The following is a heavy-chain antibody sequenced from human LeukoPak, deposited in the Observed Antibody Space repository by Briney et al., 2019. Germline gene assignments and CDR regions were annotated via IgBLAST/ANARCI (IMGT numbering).Heavy chain of an antibody. CDR2: ISRSSDTI. V-gene: IGHV3-48*01. Sequence: GGSLRLSCAASGFTFNSYSMNWVRQAPGKGPEWVSYISRSSDTIYYADSVEGRFTISRDGATSSLYLQMNSLRAEDTALYYCARDPDYGGGFDYWGPGTLVTVSS. CDR1: GFTFNSYS. CDR3: ARDPDYGGGFDY. J-gene: IGHJ4*02. D-gene: IGHD4-17*01.